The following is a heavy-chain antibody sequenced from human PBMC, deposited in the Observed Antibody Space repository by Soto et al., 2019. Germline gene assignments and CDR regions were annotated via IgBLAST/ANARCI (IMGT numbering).Heavy chain of an antibody. Sequence: GSGPTLVNPTPTLTLTCTVSGFSLTTSGMTLGWIRQPPGKAPEWLALAYEYSPSLQSRLTFTKDTSKNQVVLTMTNVDPGDTATYYCTLRHASSTCPIYWREGSQVSVSS. D-gene: IGHD3-16*01. CDR2: AYE. V-gene: IGHV2-5*01. CDR1: GFSLTTSGMT. J-gene: IGHJ4*02. CDR3: TLRHASSTCPIY.